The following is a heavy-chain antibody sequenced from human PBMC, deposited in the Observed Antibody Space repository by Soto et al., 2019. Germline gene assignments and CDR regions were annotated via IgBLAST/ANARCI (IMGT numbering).Heavy chain of an antibody. D-gene: IGHD2-2*01. J-gene: IGHJ6*02. CDR1: GGTFSSCA. V-gene: IGHV1-69*01. CDR3: ARQLPGHYYYYGMDV. Sequence: AVKVSCKASGGTFSSCAISWVRQAHGQGLEWMGGIIPIFGTANYAQKFQGRVTITADESTSTAYMELSSLRSEDTAVYYCARQLPGHYYYYGMDVWGQGTTVTVSS. CDR2: IIPIFGTA.